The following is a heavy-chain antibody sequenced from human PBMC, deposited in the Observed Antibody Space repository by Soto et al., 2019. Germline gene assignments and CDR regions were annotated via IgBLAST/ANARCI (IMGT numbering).Heavy chain of an antibody. J-gene: IGHJ2*01. CDR3: ARSGYSSGWYHWYFDL. V-gene: IGHV1-3*01. Sequence: GASVKVSCKASGYTFTNYGIHWVRQAPGQRLEWMGWINAGNGNTKYSQNFQGRVTITRDTSASTAYMELSSLRSEDTAVFYCARSGYSSGWYHWYFDLWSRGTLVTVSS. CDR2: INAGNGNT. D-gene: IGHD6-19*01. CDR1: GYTFTNYG.